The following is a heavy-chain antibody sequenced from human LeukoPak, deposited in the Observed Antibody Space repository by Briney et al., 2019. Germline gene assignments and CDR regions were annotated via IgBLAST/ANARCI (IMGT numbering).Heavy chain of an antibody. V-gene: IGHV3-30*04. D-gene: IGHD3-3*02. CDR1: GFTFTTYP. CDR3: ATGALPIGFLESIRPGNHFSNYMGV. Sequence: GGSLRLSCDASGFTFTTYPMHWARQAPGKGLEWMTLISPDGNNKDYADSVKGRFTISRDNSKNTLFLQMTSLTSEDTGVYYCATGALPIGFLESIRPGNHFSNYMGVWGKGTMVIVSS. CDR2: ISPDGNNK. J-gene: IGHJ6*03.